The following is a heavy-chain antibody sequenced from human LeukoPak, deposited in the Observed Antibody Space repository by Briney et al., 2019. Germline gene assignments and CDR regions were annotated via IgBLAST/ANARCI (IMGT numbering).Heavy chain of an antibody. CDR2: ISYTGST. J-gene: IGHJ3*02. Sequence: PSETLSLTCIVSGGSIRSYEWSWIRQPGGKGLGWIGYISYTGSTNYNPSLKSRVTMSGDTPKNQFSLKLSSVTAADTAVYYCVRVGGSPLGALDIWGQGTMVAVSS. CDR1: GGSIRSYE. V-gene: IGHV4-59*01. CDR3: VRVGGSPLGALDI.